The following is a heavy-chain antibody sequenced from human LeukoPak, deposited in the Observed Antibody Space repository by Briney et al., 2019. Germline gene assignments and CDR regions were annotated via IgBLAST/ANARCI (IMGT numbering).Heavy chain of an antibody. V-gene: IGHV1-69*13. CDR2: LIPLLGTT. D-gene: IGHD2-15*01. J-gene: IGHJ4*02. CDR3: ARPGLYCSGGSCYPFES. Sequence: GASVKVSCKASGGTFTNYGISWVRQAPGQGLEWMGALIPLLGTTNYAQKFQGRVTFTADESTSTAYMELSSLRSDDTAMYYCARPGLYCSGGSCYPFESWGQGTLVTVSS. CDR1: GGTFTNYG.